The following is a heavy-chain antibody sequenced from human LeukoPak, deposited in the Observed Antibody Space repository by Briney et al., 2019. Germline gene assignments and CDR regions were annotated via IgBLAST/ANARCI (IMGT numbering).Heavy chain of an antibody. CDR3: ARVSVSGSYRFDY. Sequence: SETLSLTCTVSGGSISSYYWSWIRQPPGKGLEWIGSIYHSGSTYYNPSLKSRVTISVDTSKNQFSLKLSSVTAADTAVYYCARVSVSGSYRFDYWGQGTLVTVSS. J-gene: IGHJ4*02. CDR1: GGSISSYY. V-gene: IGHV4-38-2*02. D-gene: IGHD1-26*01. CDR2: IYHSGST.